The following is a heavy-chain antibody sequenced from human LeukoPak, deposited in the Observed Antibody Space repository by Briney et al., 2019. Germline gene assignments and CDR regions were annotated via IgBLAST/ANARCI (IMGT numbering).Heavy chain of an antibody. V-gene: IGHV3-21*01. J-gene: IGHJ6*03. D-gene: IGHD5-12*01. CDR2: ISSSSSYI. CDR3: ARQGMSGYDSSPVYYYLDV. Sequence: GGSLRLSCAASGFTFSSYSMNWVRQAPGKGLEWVSSISSSSSYIYYADSVKGRFTISRDNAKNSLYLQMNSLRAEDTAVYYCARQGMSGYDSSPVYYYLDVWGKGTKVSVSS. CDR1: GFTFSSYS.